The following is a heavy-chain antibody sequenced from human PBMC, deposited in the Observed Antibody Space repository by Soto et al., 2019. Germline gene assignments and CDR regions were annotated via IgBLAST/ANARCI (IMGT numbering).Heavy chain of an antibody. CDR3: ARHDGSRSTDY. J-gene: IGHJ4*02. CDR2: IYHSGSI. D-gene: IGHD3-10*01. CDR1: GGSMSSGGYS. Sequence: PSETLSLTCAVSGGSMSSGGYSWSWIRQPPGKGLEWIGYIYHSGSIYYNPSLKSRVTISVDTSKNQFSLKLSSVTAADTAVYFCARHDGSRSTDYWGQGTLVTVSS. V-gene: IGHV4-30-2*01.